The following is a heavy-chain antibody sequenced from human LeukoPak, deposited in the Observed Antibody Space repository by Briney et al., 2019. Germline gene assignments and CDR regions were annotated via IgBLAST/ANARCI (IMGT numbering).Heavy chain of an antibody. CDR1: GFTFSNYA. D-gene: IGHD1-26*01. Sequence: GGSLRLSCAASGFTFSNYAMTWVRQAPGKGLEWVSAVSGSGAIAYYTDSVKGRFTISRDNSKNTLYLQMSSLTAKDTAVYYCAKDRSIWTYYTFDSWGQGTLVTVSS. V-gene: IGHV3-23*01. J-gene: IGHJ4*02. CDR3: AKDRSIWTYYTFDS. CDR2: VSGSGAIA.